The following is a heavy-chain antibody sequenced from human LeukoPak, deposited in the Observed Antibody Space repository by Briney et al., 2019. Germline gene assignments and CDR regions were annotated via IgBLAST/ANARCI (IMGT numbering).Heavy chain of an antibody. V-gene: IGHV3-64D*09. CDR2: ISTNGGTT. D-gene: IGHD1-1*01. CDR1: GITFSNSV. Sequence: GRSLRLSCSTSGITFSNSVMHWVRQAPGKGLEYVSAISTNGGTTYYSDSVKGIFTISRDNSKKTLFLQMRRLRAEDTAMYYCVKERVTGTTDYFDYLGRGSLVSVCS. J-gene: IGHJ4*02. CDR3: VKERVTGTTDYFDY.